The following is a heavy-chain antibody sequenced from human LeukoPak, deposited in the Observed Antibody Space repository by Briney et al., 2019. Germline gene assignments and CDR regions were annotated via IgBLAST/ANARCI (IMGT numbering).Heavy chain of an antibody. V-gene: IGHV1-3*04. Sequence: ASVKVSCKASGYTFTSCALYWVRQAPGQRLEWMGWINTGNGNTKYSQKFQGRVTITRDRSASTAYLGLSSLRPEDTAVYYCARVPSTHCAGDCYSLDYWGQGTLVTVSS. J-gene: IGHJ4*02. CDR3: ARVPSTHCAGDCYSLDY. CDR1: GYTFTSCA. D-gene: IGHD2-21*02. CDR2: INTGNGNT.